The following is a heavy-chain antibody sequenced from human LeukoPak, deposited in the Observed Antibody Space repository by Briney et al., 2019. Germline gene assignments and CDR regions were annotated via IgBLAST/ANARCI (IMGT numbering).Heavy chain of an antibody. J-gene: IGHJ4*02. D-gene: IGHD5-12*01. CDR2: IHPNTGTT. V-gene: IGHV1-2*02. CDR3: ARHSGEQWLSHFDY. CDR1: GGTFSSYT. Sequence: ASVEVSCKASGGTFSSYTISWVRQAPGQGLEWMGWIHPNTGTTNFAQKFQGRVALTRDASITTAYMDLSSLRSDDTAMYYCARHSGEQWLSHFDYWGQGTLVTVSS.